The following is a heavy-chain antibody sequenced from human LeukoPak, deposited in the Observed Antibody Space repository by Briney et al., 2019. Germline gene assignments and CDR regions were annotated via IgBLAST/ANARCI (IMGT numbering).Heavy chain of an antibody. CDR1: GYXFTSYY. CDR3: ARDQKGTAAATYYYYGMDV. CDR2: INPSGGST. Sequence: ASVKVSCKASGYXFTSYYMHWVRQAPGQGLEWMGIINPSGGSTSYAQKFQGRVTMTRDTSTSTVYMELSSLRSEDTAVYYCARDQKGTAAATYYYYGMDVWGQGTTVTVSS. J-gene: IGHJ6*02. V-gene: IGHV1-46*01. D-gene: IGHD2-2*01.